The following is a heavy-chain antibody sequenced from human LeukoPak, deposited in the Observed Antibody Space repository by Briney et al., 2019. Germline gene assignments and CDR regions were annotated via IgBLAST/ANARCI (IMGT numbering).Heavy chain of an antibody. D-gene: IGHD5-12*01. CDR2: INQDGSEE. CDR1: GFTLSNYW. J-gene: IGHJ4*02. CDR3: VRDGGVSGYDLLDY. Sequence: GGSLRLSCAASGFTLSNYWMSWVRQAPGKGLDWVAHINQDGSEEHYMDSVKARFIISRDNAKNSLSLQMDSLRAEDTAVYYCVRDGGVSGYDLLDYWGQGTLVTVSS. V-gene: IGHV3-7*01.